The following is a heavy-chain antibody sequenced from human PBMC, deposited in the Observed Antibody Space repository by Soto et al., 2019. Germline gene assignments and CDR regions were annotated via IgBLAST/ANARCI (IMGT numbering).Heavy chain of an antibody. Sequence: PSETLSLTCTVSGGSISSSSYYWGWIRQPPGKGLEWIGCIYYSGSTYYNPSLKSRVTISVDTSKNQFSLKLSSVTAADTAVYYYAGPVLNYYHSSGYGAIDIWGQGTMVTVSS. D-gene: IGHD3-22*01. CDR2: IYYSGST. CDR1: GGSISSSSYY. CDR3: AGPVLNYYHSSGYGAIDI. J-gene: IGHJ3*02. V-gene: IGHV4-39*07.